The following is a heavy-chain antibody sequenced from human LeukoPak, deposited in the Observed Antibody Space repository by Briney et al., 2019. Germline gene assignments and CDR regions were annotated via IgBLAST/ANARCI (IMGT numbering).Heavy chain of an antibody. V-gene: IGHV4-59*01. J-gene: IGHJ4*02. CDR1: GDSTSSYY. Sequence: SETLSLTCTVSGDSTSSYYWSWIRQPPGKGLEWIGCIYNNGSTNYNPSLKSRVTISVDTSKNQFSLRVSSVTAADTAVYYCASHCGGDCYLNYWGQGTLVTVSS. D-gene: IGHD2-21*02. CDR3: ASHCGGDCYLNY. CDR2: IYNNGST.